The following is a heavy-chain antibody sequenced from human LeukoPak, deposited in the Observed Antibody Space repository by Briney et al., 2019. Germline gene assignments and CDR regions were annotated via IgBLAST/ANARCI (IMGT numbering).Heavy chain of an antibody. CDR1: GFTFSSYS. J-gene: IGHJ3*02. CDR3: ARDPRATLDAFDI. Sequence: GGSLRLSCAASGFTFSSYSMNWVRQAPGKGLEWVSSISSSSSYIYYADSVKGRFTISRDNAKNSLYLQMNSLRAEDTAVYYCARDPRATLDAFDIWGKGTTVTVSS. CDR2: ISSSSSYI. D-gene: IGHD1-26*01. V-gene: IGHV3-21*01.